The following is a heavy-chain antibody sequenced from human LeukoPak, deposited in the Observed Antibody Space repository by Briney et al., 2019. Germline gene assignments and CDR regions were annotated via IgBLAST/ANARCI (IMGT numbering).Heavy chain of an antibody. CDR1: GGTFSSYA. CDR2: IIPILGIA. CDR3: ATKTQCSSTSCPDY. Sequence: EASVKVSCKASGGTFSSYAISWVRQAPGQGLEWMGRIIPILGIANYAQKFQGRVTITADKSTSTAYMELSSLRSEDTAVYYCATKTQCSSTSCPDYWGQGTLVTVSS. J-gene: IGHJ4*02. V-gene: IGHV1-69*04. D-gene: IGHD2-2*01.